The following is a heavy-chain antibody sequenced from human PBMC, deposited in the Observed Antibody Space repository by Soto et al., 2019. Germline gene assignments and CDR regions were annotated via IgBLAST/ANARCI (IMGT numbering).Heavy chain of an antibody. D-gene: IGHD3-10*01. CDR3: ARHRDGGTYTYIDN. J-gene: IGHJ4*02. Sequence: GGSLRLSCAASGFTFTAFGLHWVRQAPGKGLEWVGLISFDGTTKYFADSVRGRFTISRDNSKNMLFLQLNSLRVEDTAVYYCARHRDGGTYTYIDNWGPGTLVTVS. CDR2: ISFDGTTK. V-gene: IGHV3-30-3*01. CDR1: GFTFTAFG.